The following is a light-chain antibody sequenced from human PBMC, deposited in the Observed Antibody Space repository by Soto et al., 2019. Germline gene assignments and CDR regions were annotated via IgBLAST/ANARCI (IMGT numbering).Light chain of an antibody. Sequence: EIVLTQSPATLSLSPGERATLSCRASQSVSTYLAWYQHKPGHAPRLLIYDASNRATGIPARFSGSGSGTDFTLTISSLEPEDFLVYYCQQRSNWPPLYTFGQGTKLEIK. CDR1: QSVSTY. CDR3: QQRSNWPPLYT. V-gene: IGKV3-11*01. J-gene: IGKJ2*01. CDR2: DAS.